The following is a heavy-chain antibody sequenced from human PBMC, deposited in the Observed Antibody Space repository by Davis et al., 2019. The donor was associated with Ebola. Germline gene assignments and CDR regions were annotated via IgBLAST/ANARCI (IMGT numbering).Heavy chain of an antibody. V-gene: IGHV3-7*03. D-gene: IGHD5-24*01. CDR1: GFTLSDYS. J-gene: IGHJ4*02. CDR2: IKEGGSVK. Sequence: GESLKISCAASGFTLSDYSMNWVRQAPGKGLEFVANIKEGGSVKNYVDSVKGRFTISRDNAKNSLYLQMSSLRAEDTAVYYCARDYNYSFDYWGQGALVTVSS. CDR3: ARDYNYSFDY.